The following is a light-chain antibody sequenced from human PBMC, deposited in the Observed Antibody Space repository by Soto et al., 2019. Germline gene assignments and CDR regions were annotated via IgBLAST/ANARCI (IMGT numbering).Light chain of an antibody. J-gene: IGLJ1*01. CDR2: EVI. CDR3: SSYAGSNNDYV. Sequence: QSALTQPPSASGSPGQSVTISCTGTSSDVGGYNYVSWYQQHPGKAPKLMIYEVIKRPSGVPDRFSGSKSGNTASLTVSGIQADDEADYYCSSYAGSNNDYVFGTGTKLTVL. CDR1: SSDVGGYNY. V-gene: IGLV2-8*01.